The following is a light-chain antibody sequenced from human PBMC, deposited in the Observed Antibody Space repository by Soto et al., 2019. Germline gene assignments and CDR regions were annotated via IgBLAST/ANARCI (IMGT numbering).Light chain of an antibody. V-gene: IGKV1-39*01. CDR2: AAS. Sequence: EMTQSPSSGSAAVGCRVNITCGASQSISSYLNCYQHKPGKAPKLLIYAASSLQTGVPSRFSGSRSGTDFALTISSLQREDFATYYCQQTDSFPRTFGQGTKVDI. J-gene: IGKJ1*01. CDR3: QQTDSFPRT. CDR1: QSISSY.